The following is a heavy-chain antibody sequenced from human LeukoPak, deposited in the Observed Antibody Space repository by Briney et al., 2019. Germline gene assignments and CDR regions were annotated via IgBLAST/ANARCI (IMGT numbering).Heavy chain of an antibody. J-gene: IGHJ4*02. D-gene: IGHD6-13*01. CDR1: GGSISSGGYY. CDR2: IYYSGST. V-gene: IGHV4-31*03. CDR3: ARDRAAAGSTDY. Sequence: SETLSLTCTVSGGSISSGGYYWSWIRQHPGTGLEWIGYIYYSGSTYYNPSLKSRVTISVDTSKNQFSLKLSSVTAADTAVYYCARDRAAAGSTDYWGQGTLVTVSS.